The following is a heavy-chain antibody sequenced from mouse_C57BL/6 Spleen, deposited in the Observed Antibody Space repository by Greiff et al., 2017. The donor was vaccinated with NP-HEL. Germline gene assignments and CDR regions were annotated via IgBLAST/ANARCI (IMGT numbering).Heavy chain of an antibody. V-gene: IGHV1-69*01. J-gene: IGHJ2*01. Sequence: QVQLKQPGAELVMPGASVKLSCKASGYTFTSYWMHWVKQRPGQGLEWIGEIDPSDSYTNYNQKFKGKSTLTVDKSSSTAYMQLSSLTSEDSAVYYCARRANWDVYFDYWGQGTTLTVSS. CDR1: GYTFTSYW. CDR3: ARRANWDVYFDY. D-gene: IGHD4-1*01. CDR2: IDPSDSYT.